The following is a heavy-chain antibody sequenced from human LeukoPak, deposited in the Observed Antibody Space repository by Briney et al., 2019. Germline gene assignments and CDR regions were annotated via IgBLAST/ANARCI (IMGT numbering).Heavy chain of an antibody. CDR1: GYTLTDLS. CDR3: ARARWELLEGYYFDY. J-gene: IGHJ4*02. Sequence: ASVKVSCKVSGYTLTDLSMHWVRQAPEQGLEWMGIINPSGGSTSYAQKFQGRVTMTRDTSTSTVYMELSSLRSEDTAVYYCARARWELLEGYYFDYWGQGTLVTVSS. V-gene: IGHV1-46*01. CDR2: INPSGGST. D-gene: IGHD1-26*01.